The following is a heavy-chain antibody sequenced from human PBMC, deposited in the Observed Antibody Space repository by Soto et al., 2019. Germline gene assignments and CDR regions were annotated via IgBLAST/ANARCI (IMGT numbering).Heavy chain of an antibody. D-gene: IGHD3-10*01. CDR1: GYTFSNYD. CDR3: AKVSRKGSAIDFDY. J-gene: IGHJ4*02. V-gene: IGHV1-8*01. Sequence: QVQLVQSGAELKKPGASVKVSCKASGYTFSNYDMNWVRQATGQGPEWIGWVNPNNGDTGYAQKFQGRDTMTTDISNTTAYMELTSLRSEDTAIYYCAKVSRKGSAIDFDYWGQGTLITVSS. CDR2: VNPNNGDT.